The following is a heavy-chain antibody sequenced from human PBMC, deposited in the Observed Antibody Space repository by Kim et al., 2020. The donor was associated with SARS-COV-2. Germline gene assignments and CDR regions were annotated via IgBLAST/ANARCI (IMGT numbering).Heavy chain of an antibody. CDR1: GGSICSGGYY. J-gene: IGHJ3*02. Sequence: SETLSLTCTVSGGSICSGGYYWSWIRQHPGKGLEWIAYIYYSGSTYYNPSLKSRVTITVDTSKNQFFLKLSSVTAADTAVYYCARATTDIVVTIIAFDIWGQGTMVTVSS. D-gene: IGHD5-12*01. CDR2: IYYSGST. V-gene: IGHV4-31*03. CDR3: ARATTDIVVTIIAFDI.